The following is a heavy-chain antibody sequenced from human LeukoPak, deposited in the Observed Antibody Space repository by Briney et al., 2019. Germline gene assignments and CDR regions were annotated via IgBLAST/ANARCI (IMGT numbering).Heavy chain of an antibody. Sequence: GGSLRLSCAASGFTFINYATTWVRQAPGEGLEWVSSISNSGGSTYYADSVKGRFTISRDNSKKTLFLQMNSLRAEDTAVYYCAKEPTYFYGSGSFSHYFDYWGQGTLVTASS. CDR2: ISNSGGST. CDR1: GFTFINYA. J-gene: IGHJ4*02. V-gene: IGHV3-23*01. CDR3: AKEPTYFYGSGSFSHYFDY. D-gene: IGHD3-10*01.